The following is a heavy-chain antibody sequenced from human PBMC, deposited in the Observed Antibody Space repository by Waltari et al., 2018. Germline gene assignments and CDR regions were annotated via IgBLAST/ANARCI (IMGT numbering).Heavy chain of an antibody. CDR3: ARSSIAAPSPKDY. J-gene: IGHJ4*02. V-gene: IGHV4-38-2*01. Sequence: QVQLQESGPGLVTPSETLSLTCAVSGYSISSGYHWGWIRPPPGKGLEWIGSIYHSGSTYYNPSLKSRVTISVDTSKNQFSLKLSSVTAADTAVYYCARSSIAAPSPKDYWGQGTLVTVSS. CDR2: IYHSGST. CDR1: GYSISSGYH. D-gene: IGHD6-6*01.